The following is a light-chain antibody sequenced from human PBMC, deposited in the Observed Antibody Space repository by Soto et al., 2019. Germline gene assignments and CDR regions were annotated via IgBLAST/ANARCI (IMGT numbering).Light chain of an antibody. CDR3: QQYGSSPLT. CDR2: DAS. CDR1: QSVSSSY. Sequence: EIVLTQSPGTLSLSPGERATLSCRASQSVSSSYLAWYQQKPGQAPRLLIYDASSRATGIPDRFSGSGSGTHFTLTISRLEPEDFAVYYCQQYGSSPLTFGGGTKVEIK. J-gene: IGKJ4*01. V-gene: IGKV3-20*01.